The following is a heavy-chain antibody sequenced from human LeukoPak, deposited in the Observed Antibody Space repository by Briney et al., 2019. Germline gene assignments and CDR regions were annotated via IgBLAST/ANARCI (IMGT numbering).Heavy chain of an antibody. CDR1: GFTFSDHY. CDR3: ARRRYSGSSQHFDY. D-gene: IGHD1-26*01. J-gene: IGHJ4*02. CDR2: IKQDGGEK. Sequence: PGGSLRLSCAASGFTFSDHYMDWVRQAPGKGLEWVANIKQDGGEKYYVDSVKGRFTISRDNAKNSLYLQMNSLRAEDTAVYYCARRRYSGSSQHFDYWGQGTLVTVSS. V-gene: IGHV3-7*01.